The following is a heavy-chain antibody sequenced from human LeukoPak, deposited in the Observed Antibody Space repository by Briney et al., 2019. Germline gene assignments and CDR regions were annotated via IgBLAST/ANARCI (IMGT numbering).Heavy chain of an antibody. Sequence: GGSLRLSCAASGFTVSSNYMSWVRQAPGKGLEWVSAISGSGGSTYYADSVKGRFTISRDNSKNTLYLQMNSLRAEDTAVYYCAKDWSAGSPDYFDYWGQGTLVTVSS. D-gene: IGHD6-13*01. CDR1: GFTVSSNY. CDR2: ISGSGGST. V-gene: IGHV3-23*01. CDR3: AKDWSAGSPDYFDY. J-gene: IGHJ4*02.